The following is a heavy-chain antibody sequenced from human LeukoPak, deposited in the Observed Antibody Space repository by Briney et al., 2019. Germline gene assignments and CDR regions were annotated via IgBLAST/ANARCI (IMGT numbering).Heavy chain of an antibody. V-gene: IGHV3-21*01. CDR1: GFTFSSYS. D-gene: IGHD4-17*01. J-gene: IGHJ5*02. CDR2: ISSSSSYI. CDR3: ARKDYGAPEKGDP. Sequence: PGGSLRLSCAASGFTFSSYSMNWVRQAPGKGLEWVSSISSSSSYIYYADSVKGRFTISRDNAKNSLYLQVNSLRAEDTAVYYCARKDYGAPEKGDPWGQGTLVTVSS.